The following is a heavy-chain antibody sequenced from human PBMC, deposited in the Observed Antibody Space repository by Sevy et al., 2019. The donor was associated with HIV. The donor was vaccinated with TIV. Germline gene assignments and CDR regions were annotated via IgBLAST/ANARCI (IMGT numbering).Heavy chain of an antibody. V-gene: IGHV4-34*01. J-gene: IGHJ6*02. CDR3: ARGGGFWSGYPQMGRGDYYYYGMDV. D-gene: IGHD3-3*01. CDR1: AGSFSGYY. CDR2: INHSGST. Sequence: SETLSLTCAVYAGSFSGYYWSWIRQPPGKGLEWIGEINHSGSTNYNPSLKSRVTISVDTSKNQFSLKLSSVTAADTAVYYCARGGGFWSGYPQMGRGDYYYYGMDVWGQGTTVTVSS.